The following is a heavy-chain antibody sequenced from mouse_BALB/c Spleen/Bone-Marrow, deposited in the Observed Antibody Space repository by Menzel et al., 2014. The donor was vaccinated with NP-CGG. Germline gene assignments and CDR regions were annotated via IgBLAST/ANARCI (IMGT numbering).Heavy chain of an antibody. CDR3: ARPNYYGNLFV. CDR2: INPDSSTM. J-gene: IGHJ1*01. CDR1: GFDFSRYW. V-gene: IGHV4-1*02. Sequence: EVKLQESGGGLVQPGGSLKLSCAASGFDFSRYWMSWVRQAPGKGLEWIGEINPDSSTMNYTPPLKDKFIISRDNAKNTLYLQMRKVRSEDTALYYCARPNYYGNLFVWGAGTTVTVSS. D-gene: IGHD1-1*01.